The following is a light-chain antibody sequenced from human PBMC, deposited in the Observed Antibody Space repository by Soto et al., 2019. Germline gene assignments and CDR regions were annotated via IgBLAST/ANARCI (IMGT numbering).Light chain of an antibody. J-gene: IGKJ4*01. CDR2: DAS. CDR3: QHRGTWPRVT. V-gene: IGKV3-11*01. Sequence: EIVLTQSPATLSLSPGETATLSCRASQSISRYFAWYQQKPGQAPRLLIYDASIRATGIPARFRGGGSETDFTLTISSLAPEDFAIYYCQHRGTWPRVTFGGGTKVEIK. CDR1: QSISRY.